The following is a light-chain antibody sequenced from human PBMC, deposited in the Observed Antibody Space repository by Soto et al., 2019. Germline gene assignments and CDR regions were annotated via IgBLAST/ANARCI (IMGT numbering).Light chain of an antibody. J-gene: IGLJ2*01. CDR3: SSYVVSNNVV. CDR1: SSDVGGYNY. Sequence: QSALTQPPSASGSPGQSVTISCTGTSSDVGGYNYVSWYQQHPGKAPKGMIYEVSKRSSGFPDRFSGSKSGNTASLTVSGLQAEDESDYYCSSYVVSNNVVFGGGTKVTVL. CDR2: EVS. V-gene: IGLV2-8*01.